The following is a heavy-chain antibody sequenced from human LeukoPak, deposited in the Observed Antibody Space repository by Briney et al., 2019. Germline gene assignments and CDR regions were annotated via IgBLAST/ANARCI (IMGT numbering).Heavy chain of an antibody. Sequence: GGSLRLSCAASGFTFSSYAMSWVRQAPGKGLEWVSAISGSGGSTYYADSVKGRFTISRDNSKNTLYLQMNSLRAEDTAVYYCAKDPRRWELTYGGWDWFDPWGQGTLVTVSS. CDR3: AKDPRRWELTYGGWDWFDP. D-gene: IGHD1-26*01. CDR2: ISGSGGST. V-gene: IGHV3-23*01. CDR1: GFTFSSYA. J-gene: IGHJ5*02.